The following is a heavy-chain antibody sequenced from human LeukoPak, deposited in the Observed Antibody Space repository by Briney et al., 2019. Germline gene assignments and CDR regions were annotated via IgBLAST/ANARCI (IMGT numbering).Heavy chain of an antibody. CDR2: IFYSGST. CDR3: TGAHSGYDPEGDYFDY. J-gene: IGHJ4*02. V-gene: IGHV4-59*01. Sequence: SETLSLTCTHPGGSLSSYNWSSVRQPPGEGLEWIGYIFYSGSTNYNPSLMSRVNISVATSKKQFSLMLNSVTSAATAVYCFTGAHSGYDPEGDYFDYWGQGTLVTVSS. CDR1: GGSLSSYN. D-gene: IGHD5-12*01.